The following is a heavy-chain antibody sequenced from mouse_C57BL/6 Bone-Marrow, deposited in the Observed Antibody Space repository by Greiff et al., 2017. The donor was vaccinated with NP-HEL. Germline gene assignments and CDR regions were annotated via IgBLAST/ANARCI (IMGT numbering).Heavy chain of an antibody. CDR3: ARGGFRYGKRAWFAY. D-gene: IGHD2-1*01. V-gene: IGHV1-7*01. Sequence: VQLQESGAELAKPGASVKLSCKASGYTFTSYWMHWVKQRPGQGLEWIGYINPSSGYTKYNQKFKDKATLTADTSSSTAYMQLSSLTYEDSAVYYCARGGFRYGKRAWFAYWGQGTLVTVSA. CDR1: GYTFTSYW. J-gene: IGHJ3*01. CDR2: INPSSGYT.